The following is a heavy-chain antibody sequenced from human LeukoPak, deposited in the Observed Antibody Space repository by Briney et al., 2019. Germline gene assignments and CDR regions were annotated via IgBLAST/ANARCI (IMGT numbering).Heavy chain of an antibody. V-gene: IGHV3-9*03. D-gene: IGHD6-6*01. CDR3: AKEYSSSSGYFDY. Sequence: GRSLRLSCAASGFTFDDYAMHWVRQAPGKGLEWVSRISWNSGSMAYADSVKGRFTISRDNAKNSLYLQMSSLRAEDMALYYCAKEYSSSSGYFDYWGQGTLSPSPQ. CDR1: GFTFDDYA. CDR2: ISWNSGSM. J-gene: IGHJ4*02.